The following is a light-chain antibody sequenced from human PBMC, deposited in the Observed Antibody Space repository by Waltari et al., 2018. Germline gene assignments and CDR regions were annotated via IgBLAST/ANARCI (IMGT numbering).Light chain of an antibody. J-gene: IGKJ4*01. CDR3: QQYDISPLT. Sequence: EIVLPQSPGTLSLSPGERATLSCRASQTVRTTYLAWYQQKPGQAPTLLIYGASSRATGIPDRFSGSGSGTVFALTISSLEPEDFAVYYCQQYDISPLTFGGGTKVEIK. CDR1: QTVRTTY. V-gene: IGKV3-20*01. CDR2: GAS.